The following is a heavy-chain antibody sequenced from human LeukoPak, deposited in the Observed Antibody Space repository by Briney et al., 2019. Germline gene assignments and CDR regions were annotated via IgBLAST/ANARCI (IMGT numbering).Heavy chain of an antibody. J-gene: IGHJ4*02. CDR2: ISGSGGST. CDR1: GFTFSSYA. D-gene: IGHD4-17*01. Sequence: GGSLRLSCAASGFTFSSYAMSWVRQAPGKGLEWVSAISGSGGSTYYADSVKGRFTISRDNSKNTLYLQMNSLRAEDTAVYYCAKADYGDYVRTLRGPPPADYWGQGTLVTVSS. V-gene: IGHV3-23*01. CDR3: AKADYGDYVRTLRGPPPADY.